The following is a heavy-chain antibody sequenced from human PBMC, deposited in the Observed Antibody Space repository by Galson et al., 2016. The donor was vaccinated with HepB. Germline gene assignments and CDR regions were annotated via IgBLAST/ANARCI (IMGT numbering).Heavy chain of an antibody. D-gene: IGHD1-26*01. J-gene: IGHJ5*02. CDR3: AKRVGAAARGWFDP. Sequence: SLRLSCAASGFTFINFAMSWVRQAPGKGLEWVSAISTTGHVTYYADSVKGRFTISRDSSKDTLYLQMNSLRAEDTAVYYCAKRVGAAARGWFDPWGQGTLVTVSS. CDR1: GFTFINFA. CDR2: ISTTGHVT. V-gene: IGHV3-23*01.